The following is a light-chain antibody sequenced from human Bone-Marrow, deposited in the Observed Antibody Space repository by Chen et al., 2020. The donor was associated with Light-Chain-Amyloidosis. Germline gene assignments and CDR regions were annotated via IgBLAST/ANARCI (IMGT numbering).Light chain of an antibody. CDR2: EDN. CDR3: QSYDTSVRV. J-gene: IGLJ3*02. CDR1: SGSIAGND. Sequence: FMLTQPRAVSESPGKTVTISCTRSSGSIAGNDVQWCQQRPGRSPTTVIFEDNLRPPGVPDRFSGSIDTSSNSASLSISGLKPEDEADYYCQSYDTSVRVFGGGTRLTVL. V-gene: IGLV6-57*01.